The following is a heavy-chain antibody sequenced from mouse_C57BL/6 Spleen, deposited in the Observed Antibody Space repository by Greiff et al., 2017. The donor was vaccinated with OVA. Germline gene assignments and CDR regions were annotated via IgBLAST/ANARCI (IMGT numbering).Heavy chain of an antibody. CDR1: GFSFSSSW. CDR3: ARCDYGSSSAWFAY. CDR2: IYPGDGDT. Sequence: QVPVPPSVPELVKPGASVPISCTASGFSFSSSWMNWVKQRPGKGLEWIGRIYPGDGDTNYNGKFKGKATMTADKSSSTAYLQLSSLTSEDSAVYFCARCDYGSSSAWFAYWGQGTLVTVSA. D-gene: IGHD1-1*01. J-gene: IGHJ3*01. V-gene: IGHV1-82*01.